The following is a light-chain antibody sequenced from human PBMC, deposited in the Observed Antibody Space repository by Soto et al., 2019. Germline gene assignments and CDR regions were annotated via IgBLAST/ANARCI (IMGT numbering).Light chain of an antibody. V-gene: IGLV2-14*01. CDR1: SSDVGGYNY. CDR3: GSYTSSSTLAYV. Sequence: QSALTQPASVSGSPGQSITISCTGTSSDVGGYNYVSWYQQHPGKAPKLMIYDVSNRPSGVSNRFSGSKSGNTASLTISGLQAEDAADYCCGSYTSSSTLAYVFGTGTKVTVL. J-gene: IGLJ1*01. CDR2: DVS.